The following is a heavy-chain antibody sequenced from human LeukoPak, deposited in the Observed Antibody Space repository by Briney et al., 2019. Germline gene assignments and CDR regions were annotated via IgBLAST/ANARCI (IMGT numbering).Heavy chain of an antibody. V-gene: IGHV1-46*01. Sequence: ASVKVSCKASGYTFTSSYMHWVRQAPGQGLEWMGIINPSGGSTSYAQKFQGRVTMTRDTSTSTVYMELSSLRSEDTAVYYCARVFPLYYYGMDVWGQGTTVTVSS. CDR2: INPSGGST. D-gene: IGHD3-10*02. J-gene: IGHJ6*02. CDR1: GYTFTSSY. CDR3: ARVFPLYYYGMDV.